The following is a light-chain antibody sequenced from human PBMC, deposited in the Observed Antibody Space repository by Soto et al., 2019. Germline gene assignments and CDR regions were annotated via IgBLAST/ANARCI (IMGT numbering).Light chain of an antibody. CDR1: SSDVGGYNY. Sequence: QSALTQPPSASGSPGQSVTISCTGTSSDVGGYNYVSWYQQHPGKANKLMIYEVSKRPSGVPDRFSGSKSGNTASLTVSVLQAEDEADYYCSSYAGSNNLYVFGTGTKVTVL. J-gene: IGLJ1*01. V-gene: IGLV2-8*01. CDR2: EVS. CDR3: SSYAGSNNLYV.